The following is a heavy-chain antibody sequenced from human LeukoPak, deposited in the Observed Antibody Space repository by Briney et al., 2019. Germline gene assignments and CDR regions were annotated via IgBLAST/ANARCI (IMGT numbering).Heavy chain of an antibody. J-gene: IGHJ4*02. Sequence: SQTLSLTCTVSGGSISSGGYYWSWIRQHPGKGLEWIGYIYYSGSTYYNPSLKSRVTISVDTSKNQFSLKLSSVTAADTAVYYCARVGAYCGGDCFSVWFDYWGQGTLVTVSS. CDR1: GGSISSGGYY. CDR3: ARVGAYCGGDCFSVWFDY. D-gene: IGHD2-21*02. CDR2: IYYSGST. V-gene: IGHV4-31*03.